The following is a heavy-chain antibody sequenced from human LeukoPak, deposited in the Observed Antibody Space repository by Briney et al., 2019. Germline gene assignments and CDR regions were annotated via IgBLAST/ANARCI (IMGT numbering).Heavy chain of an antibody. CDR1: GGSISSYY. Sequence: SETLSLTCAVSGGSISSYYWSWIRQPPGEGLEWIGYIYYSGSTNYNPSLKSRVTISVDTSKNQFSLKLSSVTAADTAVYYCARESWEVKAFFHWGQGTLVTVSS. CDR2: IYYSGST. J-gene: IGHJ4*02. D-gene: IGHD1-26*01. CDR3: ARESWEVKAFFH. V-gene: IGHV4-59*01.